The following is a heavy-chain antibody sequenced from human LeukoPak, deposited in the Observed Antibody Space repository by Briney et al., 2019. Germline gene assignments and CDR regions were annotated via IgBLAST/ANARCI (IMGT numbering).Heavy chain of an antibody. CDR3: ARDQEGFDY. V-gene: IGHV1-46*01. CDR1: GYTFTSNY. J-gene: IGHJ4*02. CDR2: IYPRDGST. Sequence: ASVKVSCKATGYTFTSNYIHWVRQAPGQGLEWMGMIYPRDGSTSYAQKFQGRVTVTRDTSTSTVHMEPSGLRSEDTAVYYCARDQEGFDYWGQGTLVTVSS.